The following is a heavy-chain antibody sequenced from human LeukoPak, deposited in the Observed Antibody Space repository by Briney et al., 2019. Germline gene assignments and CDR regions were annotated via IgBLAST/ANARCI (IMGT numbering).Heavy chain of an antibody. J-gene: IGHJ5*02. Sequence: PGGSLRLSCAASGFTFRSYAMSWIRQPPGKGLEWIGSIYYSGSTYYNPSLKSRVTISVDTSKNQFSLKLSSVTAADTAVYYCARHSRYSSSWYRWFDPWGQGTLVTVSS. CDR2: IYYSGST. CDR1: GFTFRSYA. V-gene: IGHV4-39*01. D-gene: IGHD6-13*01. CDR3: ARHSRYSSSWYRWFDP.